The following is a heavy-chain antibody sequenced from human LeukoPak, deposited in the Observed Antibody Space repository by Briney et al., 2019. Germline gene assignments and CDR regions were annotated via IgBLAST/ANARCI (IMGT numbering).Heavy chain of an antibody. CDR1: GYTFTSYY. CDR3: ARVYPSGSYDY. CDR2: INPNSGST. D-gene: IGHD1-26*01. Sequence: ASVKVSCKASGYTFTSYYMHWVRQAPGQGLEWMGIINPNSGSTSYAQKFQGRVTMTRDTSTSTVYMELSSLRSEDTAVYFCARVYPSGSYDYWGQGTLVTVSS. V-gene: IGHV1-46*01. J-gene: IGHJ4*02.